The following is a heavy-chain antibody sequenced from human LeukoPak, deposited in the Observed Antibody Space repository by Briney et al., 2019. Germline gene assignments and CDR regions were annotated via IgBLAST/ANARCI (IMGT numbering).Heavy chain of an antibody. CDR1: GGSISSYY. V-gene: IGHV4-59*01. CDR2: IYYSGST. Sequence: PSETLSLTCTVSGGSISSYYWSWIRQPPGKGLEWIGYIYYSGSTNYNPSLKSRVTISVDTSKNQFSLKLSSVTAADTAVYYCARDMGSGYDYWGQGTLATVSS. D-gene: IGHD3-22*01. CDR3: ARDMGSGYDY. J-gene: IGHJ4*02.